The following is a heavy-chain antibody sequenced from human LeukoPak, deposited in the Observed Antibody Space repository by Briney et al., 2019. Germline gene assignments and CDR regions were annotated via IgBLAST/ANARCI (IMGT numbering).Heavy chain of an antibody. V-gene: IGHV4-31*03. J-gene: IGHJ4*02. D-gene: IGHD6-13*01. Sequence: PSETLSLTCTVSGGSVSSGGYYWSWIRQHPGKGPEWIGYIFYSGSTHYNPSLKRRVTLSLDTSKNQFSLKLSSVTAADTAVYYCARDLGAGWYYFDYWGQGTLVTVSS. CDR2: IFYSGST. CDR1: GGSVSSGGYY. CDR3: ARDLGAGWYYFDY.